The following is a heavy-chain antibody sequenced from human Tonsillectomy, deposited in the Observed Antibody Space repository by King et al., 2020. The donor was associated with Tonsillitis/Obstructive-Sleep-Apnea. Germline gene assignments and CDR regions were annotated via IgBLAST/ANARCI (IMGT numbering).Heavy chain of an antibody. CDR2: IWYDGSNK. V-gene: IGHV3-33*01. J-gene: IGHJ4*02. CDR1: GFTFSSYG. Sequence: QLVQSGGGVVQPGRSLRLSCAASGFTFSSYGMHWVRQAPGKGRDGVAVIWYDGSNKYYADSGKGRFTISRDNSKNTLYLQMNSLRAEDTAVYYCARDAPFDYWGQGTLVTVSS. CDR3: ARDAPFDY.